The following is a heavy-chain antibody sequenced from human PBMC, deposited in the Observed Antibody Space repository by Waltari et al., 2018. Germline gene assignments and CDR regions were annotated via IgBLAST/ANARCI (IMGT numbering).Heavy chain of an antibody. D-gene: IGHD3-3*01. J-gene: IGHJ4*02. CDR3: ARAHGVDIVNFDN. V-gene: IGHV3-9*01. CDR1: GFIFDAFA. Sequence: EVQLVESGGGLVQPGRSLRLSCEASGFIFDAFAMHWVRQAPGKGLEWVSGISWKSGNIKYADSVKGRFTISRDNAKSFLYLQMDTLRPEDTALYYCARAHGVDIVNFDNWGQGNLVTVSS. CDR2: ISWKSGNI.